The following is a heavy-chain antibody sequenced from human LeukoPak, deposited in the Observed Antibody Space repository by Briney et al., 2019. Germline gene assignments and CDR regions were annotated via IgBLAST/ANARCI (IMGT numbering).Heavy chain of an antibody. CDR1: GFTFSDYY. D-gene: IGHD3-3*01. J-gene: IGHJ6*02. CDR3: ARGGRFLEWSGGPVYYYYGMDV. V-gene: IGHV3-11*01. CDR2: ISSSGSTI. Sequence: GGSLRLSCAASGFTFSDYYMSWIRQAPGKGLEWVSYISSSGSTIYYADSVKGRFTISRDNAKNSLYLQLNSLRAEDTAVYYCARGGRFLEWSGGPVYYYYGMDVWGQGTTATVSS.